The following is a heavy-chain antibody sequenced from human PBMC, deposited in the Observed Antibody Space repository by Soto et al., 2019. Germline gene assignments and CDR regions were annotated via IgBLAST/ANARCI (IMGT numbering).Heavy chain of an antibody. CDR2: INPSGGST. CDR1: GYTFTSYY. D-gene: IGHD3-22*01. J-gene: IGHJ3*02. CDR3: ARLIEYYYDSSGHDAFDI. V-gene: IGHV1-46*03. Sequence: ASVKVSCKASGYTFTSYYMHWVRQAPGQGLEWMGIINPSGGSTSYAQKFQGRVTMTRDTSTSTVYMELSSLRSEDTAVYYCARLIEYYYDSSGHDAFDIWGQGTMVTVS.